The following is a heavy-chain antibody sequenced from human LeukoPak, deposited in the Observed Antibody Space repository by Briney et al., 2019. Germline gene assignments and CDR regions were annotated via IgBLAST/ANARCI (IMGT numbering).Heavy chain of an antibody. CDR1: GYTFTSYA. D-gene: IGHD5-12*01. Sequence: ASVKVSCKASGYTFTSYAMHWVRQAPGQRLEWMGWINAGNSNTKYSQKFQGRVTITRDTSASTAYMELSSLRSEDTAVYYCARDRDSGYDRNYFDYWGQGTLVTVSS. J-gene: IGHJ4*02. CDR3: ARDRDSGYDRNYFDY. V-gene: IGHV1-3*01. CDR2: INAGNSNT.